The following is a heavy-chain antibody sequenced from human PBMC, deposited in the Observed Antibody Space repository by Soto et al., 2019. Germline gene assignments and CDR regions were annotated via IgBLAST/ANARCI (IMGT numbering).Heavy chain of an antibody. V-gene: IGHV3-7*03. CDR1: GFTFSDYW. Sequence: PGGSLRLSCAASGFTFSDYWMSWVRQAPGKGPEWVANIKFDGSEKQYVDSVKGRFSISRDNSRNSLFLQMNSLRAGDTAVYYCVKDGGYCSSTTCYSPRNHYFDSWGQGTLLTVSS. CDR3: VKDGGYCSSTTCYSPRNHYFDS. J-gene: IGHJ4*02. CDR2: IKFDGSEK. D-gene: IGHD2-2*01.